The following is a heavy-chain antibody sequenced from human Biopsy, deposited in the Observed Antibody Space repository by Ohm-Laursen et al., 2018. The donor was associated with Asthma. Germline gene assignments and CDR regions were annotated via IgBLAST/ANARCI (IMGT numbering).Heavy chain of an antibody. Sequence: TLSLTCAVSGGSMTPTSHYWDWIRQAPGKGLEWIGYISYGGKTYYNPSLKNRVTISKDTSRNQFSLRLTSVTAADTAVYFCARRITIFGVVQKDHGMDAWGQGTLVTVSS. CDR1: GGSMTPTSHY. V-gene: IGHV4-39*01. CDR3: ARRITIFGVVQKDHGMDA. J-gene: IGHJ5*02. CDR2: ISYGGKT. D-gene: IGHD3-3*01.